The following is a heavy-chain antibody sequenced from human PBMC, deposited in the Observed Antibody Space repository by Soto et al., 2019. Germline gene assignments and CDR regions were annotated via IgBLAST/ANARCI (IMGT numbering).Heavy chain of an antibody. CDR3: VASLAASGLNWLDP. CDR1: GGSISEKY. D-gene: IGHD6-13*01. CDR2: IFANGHT. J-gene: IGHJ5*02. V-gene: IGHV4-4*07. Sequence: SETLSLTCIVSGGSISEKYWNWVRQPTGKGLEWIGLIFANGHTDYNPSLKSRVTMSVDASKTQFSLRLTSMTAADTAVYYCVASLAASGLNWLDPWGRGTLVTVSS.